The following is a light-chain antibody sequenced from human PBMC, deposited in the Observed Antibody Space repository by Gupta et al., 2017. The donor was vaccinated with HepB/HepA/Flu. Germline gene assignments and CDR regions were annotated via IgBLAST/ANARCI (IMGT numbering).Light chain of an antibody. CDR1: NLRSYY. Sequence: SSELTHDPAVSVALGQTVRITCQGDNLRSYYASWFQQKPGQAPILVIYGESNRPSGIPDRFSGSSSGKTDSLTINGDQAEDEADYYCKSTDSSGTRWVFGGGTKLTVL. CDR2: GES. J-gene: IGLJ3*02. V-gene: IGLV3-19*01. CDR3: KSTDSSGTRWV.